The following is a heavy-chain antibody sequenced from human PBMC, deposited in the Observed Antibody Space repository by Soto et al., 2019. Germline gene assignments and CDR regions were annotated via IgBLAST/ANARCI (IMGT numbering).Heavy chain of an antibody. J-gene: IGHJ3*02. Sequence: SETLSPTCTVAGGSISSYYWSWVRPPPGKGLEWIGYIYYSGSTNYNPSLKSQVTISVETSKNQFSLKLSSVTAADTAVYYCERDAKGWLQSEKGAFDIWGQGTMVTVSS. CDR1: GGSISSYY. CDR3: ERDAKGWLQSEKGAFDI. D-gene: IGHD5-12*01. CDR2: IYYSGST. V-gene: IGHV4-59*01.